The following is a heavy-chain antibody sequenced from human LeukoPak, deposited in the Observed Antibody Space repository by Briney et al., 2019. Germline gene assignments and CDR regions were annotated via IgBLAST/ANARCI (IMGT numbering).Heavy chain of an antibody. J-gene: IGHJ4*02. CDR2: ITGIDGST. CDR1: GFTFASYA. V-gene: IGHV3-23*01. CDR3: ARDSKRWSLDF. Sequence: QSGGSLRLSCATSGFTFASYAMTWVRQAPGKGLEWVSGITGIDGSTYYADSVKGRFTISRDSSKNTLFLQMDSLGPEDTAVYYCARDSKRWSLDFWGQGTLVTVSS. D-gene: IGHD4-23*01.